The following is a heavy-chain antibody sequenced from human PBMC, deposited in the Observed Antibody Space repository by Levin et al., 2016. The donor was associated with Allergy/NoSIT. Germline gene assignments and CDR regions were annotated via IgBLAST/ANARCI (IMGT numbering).Heavy chain of an antibody. V-gene: IGHV1-18*01. D-gene: IGHD1-1*01. CDR3: ARVADKLDTGGVDY. CDR2: ISAYNGNT. Sequence: WVRQAPGQGLEWMGWISAYNGNTNYAQKLQGRVTMTTDTSTSTAYMELRSLRSDDTAVYYCARVADKLDTGGVDYWGQGTLVTVSS. J-gene: IGHJ4*02.